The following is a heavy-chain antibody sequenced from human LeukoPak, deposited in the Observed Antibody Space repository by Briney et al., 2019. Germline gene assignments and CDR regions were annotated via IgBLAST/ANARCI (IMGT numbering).Heavy chain of an antibody. D-gene: IGHD2-15*01. J-gene: IGHJ4*02. CDR1: VYTFTGNF. CDR3: ARGTDCSGGSCLDY. V-gene: IGHV1-2*06. Sequence: ASVKVSCKSSVYTFTGNFMHWLRQAPAQGLEWMGLINPDSGGENYAQKFQGRVPMTRDTSISTAYMELSRLRSDDTAVYYCARGTDCSGGSCLDYWGQGNLVTVSS. CDR2: INPDSGGE.